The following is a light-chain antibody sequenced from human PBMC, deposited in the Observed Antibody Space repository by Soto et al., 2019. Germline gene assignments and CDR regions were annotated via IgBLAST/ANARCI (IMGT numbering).Light chain of an antibody. J-gene: IGKJ1*01. Sequence: EIVMTQSPATLSVSPGERATLSCRASQSVSSNLAWYQQKPGQAPRLLMYGASTRATGIPVRFSGSGSGTDFTLTISRLEPEDFAVYYCQHYGHALWAFGQGTKVDIK. CDR2: GAS. CDR3: QHYGHALWA. V-gene: IGKV3-15*01. CDR1: QSVSSN.